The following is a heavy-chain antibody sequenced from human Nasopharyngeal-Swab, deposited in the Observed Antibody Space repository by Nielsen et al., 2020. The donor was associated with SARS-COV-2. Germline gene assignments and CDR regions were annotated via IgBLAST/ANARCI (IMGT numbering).Heavy chain of an antibody. CDR3: ASRDATYYDILTGYQALYYFDY. J-gene: IGHJ4*02. Sequence: GESLKISCAASGFTFSDYYMSWIRQAPGKGLEWVSYISSSGSTIYYADSVKGRFTISRDNAKNSLYLQMNSLRAEDTAVYYCASRDATYYDILTGYQALYYFDYWGQGTLVTVSS. CDR2: ISSSGSTI. D-gene: IGHD3-9*01. CDR1: GFTFSDYY. V-gene: IGHV3-11*01.